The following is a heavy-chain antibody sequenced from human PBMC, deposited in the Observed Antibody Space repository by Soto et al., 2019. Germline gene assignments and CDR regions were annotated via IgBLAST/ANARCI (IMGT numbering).Heavy chain of an antibody. Sequence: QVQLVQSGAEVKKPGASVKVSCKASGYGFTTYGISWVRQAPGQGLEWMGWISDYNGNTNYEKKFQGRVTMTTDTSTRTAYMELKSLRSDDTAVYYCAREGYYSGSESYSPPRYYGMDVWGQGTTVTVS. CDR3: AREGYYSGSESYSPPRYYGMDV. V-gene: IGHV1-18*01. CDR2: ISDYNGNT. CDR1: GYGFTTYG. J-gene: IGHJ6*02. D-gene: IGHD3-10*01.